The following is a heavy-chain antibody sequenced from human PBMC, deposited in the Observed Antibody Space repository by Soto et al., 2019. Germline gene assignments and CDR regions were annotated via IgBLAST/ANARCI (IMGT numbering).Heavy chain of an antibody. CDR2: ISPHNFNT. CDR1: GYTFTHFY. V-gene: IGHV1-18*01. D-gene: IGHD3-9*01. J-gene: IGHJ4*02. Sequence: GASVKVSCKASGYTFTHFYITWVRQAPRQGLEWMGAISPHNFNTNYAQKFRGRVTLTTEKSTNTAYMDLRSLTSDDTAVYYCARDEGGYDILTGYYKAHHFDYWGQGVPVTV. CDR3: ARDEGGYDILTGYYKAHHFDY.